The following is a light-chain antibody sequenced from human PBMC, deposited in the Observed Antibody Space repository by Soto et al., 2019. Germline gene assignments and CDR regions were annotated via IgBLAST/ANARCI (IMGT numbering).Light chain of an antibody. Sequence: DIQMTQSPSSLSASVGDRVTITCQASQDIRNYLNWFQQKPGKGPNLLIYDASSLATGVPSRFSGSGSGTDFTLTISSLQPEDIGTYFCKHYAEFPFTFGGGTKVESK. J-gene: IGKJ4*01. CDR2: DAS. V-gene: IGKV1-33*01. CDR3: KHYAEFPFT. CDR1: QDIRNY.